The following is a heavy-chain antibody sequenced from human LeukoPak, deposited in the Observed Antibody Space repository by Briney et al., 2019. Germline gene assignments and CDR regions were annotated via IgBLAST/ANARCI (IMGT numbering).Heavy chain of an antibody. V-gene: IGHV3-21*01. CDR2: ISSSSSYI. CDR3: ARLGPAYGDYFDY. CDR1: GFTFSSYS. Sequence: PGGSLRLSCAASGFTFSSYSMNWVRQAPGRGLEWVSSISSSSSYIYYADSVKGRFTISRDNAKNSLYLQMNSLRAEDTAVYYCARLGPAYGDYFDYWGQGTLVTVSS. D-gene: IGHD4-17*01. J-gene: IGHJ4*02.